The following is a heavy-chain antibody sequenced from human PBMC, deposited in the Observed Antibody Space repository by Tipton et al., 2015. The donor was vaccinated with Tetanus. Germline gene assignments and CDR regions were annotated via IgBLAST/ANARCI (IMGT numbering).Heavy chain of an antibody. J-gene: IGHJ4*02. CDR2: LDYSGNT. CDR3: AKSDRVTRTSWYFHD. V-gene: IGHV4-34*01. Sequence: TLSLTCAVYGGSFSGNYWGWIRQPPGKGLEWIGSLDYSGNTYYNSSLMSRVTISVDTSKNQFSLRLNSVTAVDTAVYYCAKSDRVTRTSWYFHDWGQGTLVTVSS. CDR1: GGSFSGNY. D-gene: IGHD2-2*01.